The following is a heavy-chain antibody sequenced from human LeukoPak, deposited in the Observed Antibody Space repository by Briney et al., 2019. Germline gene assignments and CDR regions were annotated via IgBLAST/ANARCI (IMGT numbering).Heavy chain of an antibody. CDR2: IKQDGSEK. V-gene: IGHV3-7*01. CDR3: ARALSRAIGYFDY. J-gene: IGHJ4*02. CDR1: GFTFSSYW. D-gene: IGHD2-2*01. Sequence: GGSLRLSCAASGFTFSSYWMSWVRQAPGKGLEWVANIKQDGSEKYYVDSVKGRFTISRDNAKNTLYLQMNSLRAEDTAVYYCARALSRAIGYFDYWGQGTLVTVSS.